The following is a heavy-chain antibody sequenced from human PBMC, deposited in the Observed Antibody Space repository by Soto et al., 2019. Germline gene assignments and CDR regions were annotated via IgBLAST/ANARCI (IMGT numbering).Heavy chain of an antibody. CDR1: GGSVSSGSYY. J-gene: IGHJ6*02. D-gene: IGHD3-3*01. CDR3: ARDHRSLTIFGVVDPSSYGMDV. Sequence: SETLSLTCTVSGGSVSSGSYYWSWIRQPPGKGLEWIGYIYYSGSTNYNPSLKSRVTISVDTSKNQFSLKLRSVTAADTAVYYCARDHRSLTIFGVVDPSSYGMDVWGQGTTVTVSS. CDR2: IYYSGST. V-gene: IGHV4-61*01.